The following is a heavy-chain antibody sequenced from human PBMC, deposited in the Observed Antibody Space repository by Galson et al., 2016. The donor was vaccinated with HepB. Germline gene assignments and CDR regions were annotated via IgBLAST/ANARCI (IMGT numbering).Heavy chain of an antibody. CDR1: GFTFGSYG. D-gene: IGHD1-26*01. V-gene: IGHV3-33*01. J-gene: IGHJ4*02. CDR3: ARDAMGRGSGSYSAFDY. Sequence: SLRLSCAASGFTFGSYGMHWVRQAPGKGLEWVAAIWDDGTNKYYADSVRGRFTISRDNSNNMMYLQMNRLRPEDTSVYYCARDAMGRGSGSYSAFDYWGQGTLVAVSS. CDR2: IWDDGTNK.